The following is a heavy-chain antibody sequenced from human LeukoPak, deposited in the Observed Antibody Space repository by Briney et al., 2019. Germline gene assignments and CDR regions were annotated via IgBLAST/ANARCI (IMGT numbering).Heavy chain of an antibody. CDR1: RFIFSGYS. CDR3: ARDRAPRARIGGMDV. Sequence: GGSLRLSCANSRFIFSGYSMNWVRQAPGKGLEWVSYISESSSHTYYAASVKGRFTISRDNAKNSLYLQMNSLRADDTGIYYCARDRAPRARIGGMDVWGQGTTVIVSS. D-gene: IGHD5-12*01. CDR2: ISESSSHT. V-gene: IGHV3-21*06. J-gene: IGHJ6*02.